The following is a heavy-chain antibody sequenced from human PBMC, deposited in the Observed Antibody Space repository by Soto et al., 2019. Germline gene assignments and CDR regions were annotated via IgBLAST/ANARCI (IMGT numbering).Heavy chain of an antibody. J-gene: IGHJ3*01. CDR2: IYPGDSDT. D-gene: IGHD6-19*01. CDR3: ASDSSGNAFDV. V-gene: IGHV5-51*01. Sequence: PGESLKLSCKGSGYRFTGYWIAWVRQMPGKGLEWMGIIYPGDSDTRYSPSFQGQVTISVDKSINTAYLQWSSLKASDTAMYYCASDSSGNAFDVWGQGTLVTVSS. CDR1: GYRFTGYW.